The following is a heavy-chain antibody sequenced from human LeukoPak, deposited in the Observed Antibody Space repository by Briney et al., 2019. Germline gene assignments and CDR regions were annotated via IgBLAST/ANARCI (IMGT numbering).Heavy chain of an antibody. CDR1: GGSISSYY. J-gene: IGHJ3*02. CDR3: ASSEPPYGSVFDAFDI. D-gene: IGHD4-17*01. CDR2: IYTSGST. Sequence: SETLSLTCTVSGGSISSYYWSWIRQPAGKGLEWIGRIYTSGSTNYNPSLKSRVTMSVDTSKNQFSLKLSSVTAADTAVYYCASSEPPYGSVFDAFDIWGQGTMVTVSS. V-gene: IGHV4-4*07.